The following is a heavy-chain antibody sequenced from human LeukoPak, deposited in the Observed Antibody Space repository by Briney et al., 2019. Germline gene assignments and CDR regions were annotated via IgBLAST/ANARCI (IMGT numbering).Heavy chain of an antibody. CDR1: GGSISSYY. CDR2: IYYSGST. Sequence: SETLSLTCTVSGGSISSYYWSWIRQPPGKGLEWIGYIYYSGSTYYNPSLKSRVTISVDTSKNQFSLKLSSVTAADTAVYYCARHDYGDYGAFDIWGQGTMVTVSS. J-gene: IGHJ3*02. D-gene: IGHD4-17*01. CDR3: ARHDYGDYGAFDI. V-gene: IGHV4-59*08.